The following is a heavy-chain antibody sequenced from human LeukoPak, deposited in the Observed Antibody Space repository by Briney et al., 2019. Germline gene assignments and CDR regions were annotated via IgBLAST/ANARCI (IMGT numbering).Heavy chain of an antibody. Sequence: ASVKVSCKASGYAFTSHYMHWVRQAPGQGLEWMGWINPNTGGTNYAQNFQGRVTMTSDTSISTAYMELSSLRSDDTAMYYCARAPMIVVVFPPRLDFWDQGTLVTVTS. J-gene: IGHJ4*02. CDR3: ARAPMIVVVFPPRLDF. V-gene: IGHV1-2*02. CDR2: INPNTGGT. D-gene: IGHD3-22*01. CDR1: GYAFTSHY.